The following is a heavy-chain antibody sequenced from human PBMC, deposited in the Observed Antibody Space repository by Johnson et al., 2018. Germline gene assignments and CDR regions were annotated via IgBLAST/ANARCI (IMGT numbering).Heavy chain of an antibody. Sequence: QVQLQESGPGLVKPSQTLSLTCTVSGGSISSGSYYWSWIRQPAGKGLEWIGRIYTSGSTDYTPSLKSRAPISADTSKNQFSLKLTSVTPADTAVYYCARGGSGSDSHFDHWGQGTLVTVSS. D-gene: IGHD1-26*01. CDR2: IYTSGST. CDR1: GGSISSGSYY. CDR3: ARGGSGSDSHFDH. J-gene: IGHJ4*02. V-gene: IGHV4-61*02.